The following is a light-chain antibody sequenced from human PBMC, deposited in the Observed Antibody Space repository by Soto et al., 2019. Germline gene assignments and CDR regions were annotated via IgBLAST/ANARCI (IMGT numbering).Light chain of an antibody. CDR1: QSVAKNY. CDR2: GPS. Sequence: EIVLTQSPGTLSLSPGERATLSCRASQSVAKNYLAWYQQEPGQAPRLLIYGPSSRATGIPDRFSGSGSGKDFTLTISRLEPEDFSVYYCHQYASPPQTFGQGTKVEIK. J-gene: IGKJ1*01. CDR3: HQYASPPQT. V-gene: IGKV3-20*01.